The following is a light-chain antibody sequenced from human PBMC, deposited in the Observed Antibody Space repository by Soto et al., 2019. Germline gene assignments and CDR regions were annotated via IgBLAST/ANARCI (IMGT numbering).Light chain of an antibody. Sequence: QSVLTQPPSVSGAPGQRVTISCTGSSSSIGAGHGVHWYQQLPGAAPKLLIYGNTNRPSGVPDRFSGSQSGTSASLAITGLQPEDEADNYCHSYDNSLSGSVFGGGTKLTVL. CDR2: GNT. J-gene: IGLJ2*01. V-gene: IGLV1-40*01. CDR3: HSYDNSLSGSV. CDR1: SSSIGAGHG.